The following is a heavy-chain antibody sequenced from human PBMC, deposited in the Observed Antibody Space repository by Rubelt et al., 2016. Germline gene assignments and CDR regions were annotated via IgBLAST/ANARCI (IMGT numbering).Heavy chain of an antibody. D-gene: IGHD3-10*01. Sequence: QVQLQQWGAGLLTPSETLSLTCAVYGGSFSGYYWSWLRQPPGKGLEWIGEINHSGSTNYNPSFKSRVTISVDTSKNQLSLKLSSVTAADTAVYYWASQRITISLDPWGQGTLVTVSS. V-gene: IGHV4-34*01. CDR3: ASQRITISLDP. CDR2: INHSGST. CDR1: GGSFSGYY. J-gene: IGHJ5*02.